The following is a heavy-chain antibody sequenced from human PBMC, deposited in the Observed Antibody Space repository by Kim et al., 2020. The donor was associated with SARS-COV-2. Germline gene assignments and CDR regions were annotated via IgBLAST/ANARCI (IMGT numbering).Heavy chain of an antibody. CDR2: IRSKAYGGTT. CDR1: GFTFGDYA. CDR3: TRSKLRYFDWLLSDFDY. D-gene: IGHD3-9*01. V-gene: IGHV3-49*03. J-gene: IGHJ4*02. Sequence: GGSLRLSCTASGFTFGDYAMSWFRQAPGKGLEWVGFIRSKAYGGTTEYAASVKGRFTISRDDSKSIDYLQMNSLKTEDTAVYYCTRSKLRYFDWLLSDFDYWGQGTLVTVSS.